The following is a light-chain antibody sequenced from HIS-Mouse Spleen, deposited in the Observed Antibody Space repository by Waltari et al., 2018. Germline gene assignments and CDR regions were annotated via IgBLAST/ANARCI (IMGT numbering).Light chain of an antibody. V-gene: IGLV3-10*01. Sequence: SYELTQPPSVSVSPGQTARITCSGDALPKKYAYWYQQKSGQAPVLVIYEDSKRPSGNPERFSGSSSGTMATLTISGAQVEDEADYYCYSTDSSGNHRVFGGGTK. J-gene: IGLJ2*01. CDR2: EDS. CDR1: ALPKKY. CDR3: YSTDSSGNHRV.